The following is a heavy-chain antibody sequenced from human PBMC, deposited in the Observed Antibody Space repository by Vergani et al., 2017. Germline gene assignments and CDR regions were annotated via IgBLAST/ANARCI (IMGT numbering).Heavy chain of an antibody. CDR3: AKDDCGRGSGSQEGGWFDY. Sequence: EVQLVESGGGLVKPGGSLRLSCAASGFTFSSYAMSWVRQAPGKGLEWVSAISGSGGSTYYADSVKGRFTISRDNSKNTLYLQMNSLRAEDTAVYYCAKDDCGRGSGSQEGGWFDYWGQGTLVTVSS. CDR2: ISGSGGST. CDR1: GFTFSSYA. V-gene: IGHV3-23*04. D-gene: IGHD3-10*01. J-gene: IGHJ4*02.